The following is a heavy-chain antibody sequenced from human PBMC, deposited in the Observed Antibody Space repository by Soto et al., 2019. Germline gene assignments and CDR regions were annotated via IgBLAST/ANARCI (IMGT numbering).Heavy chain of an antibody. D-gene: IGHD6-19*01. CDR2: ISSSSSYI. Sequence: WESXRLACAASGFTFMSYGINLFRQAPGKGLEFVSSISSSSSYIYYADSVNGRFTISRDNAKNSLYLQMNSLRAEDKAVYYCARDDYIEVDGTWRIFNWFDTWGQRPLVTVYS. V-gene: IGHV3-21*01. CDR3: ARDDYIEVDGTWRIFNWFDT. J-gene: IGHJ5*02. CDR1: GFTFMSYG.